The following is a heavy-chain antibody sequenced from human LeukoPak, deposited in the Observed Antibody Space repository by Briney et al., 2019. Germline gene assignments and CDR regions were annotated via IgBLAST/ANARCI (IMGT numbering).Heavy chain of an antibody. CDR1: GGSISSYY. D-gene: IGHD6-13*01. CDR2: IYYSGST. CDR3: ARHLGSSRLPEFDY. J-gene: IGHJ4*02. Sequence: SETLSLTCTVSGGSISSYYWSWIRQLPGKGLEWIGYIYYSGSTNYNPSLKSRVTISVDTSKNQFSLKLSSVTAADTAVYYCARHLGSSRLPEFDYWGQGTLVTVSS. V-gene: IGHV4-59*08.